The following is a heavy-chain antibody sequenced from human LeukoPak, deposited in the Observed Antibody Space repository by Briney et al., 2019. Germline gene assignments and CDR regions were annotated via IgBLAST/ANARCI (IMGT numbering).Heavy chain of an antibody. V-gene: IGHV4-34*01. J-gene: IGHJ5*02. CDR1: GGSFSGYY. D-gene: IGHD3-10*01. Sequence: KPSETLSLTCAVYGGSFSGYYWSWIRQPPGKGLEWIGEINHRGSTNYNPSLKSRVTISVDTSKNQFSLKLSSVTAADTAVYYCARGRGRITMVRGVPGEYNWFDPWGQGTLVTVSS. CDR2: INHRGST. CDR3: ARGRGRITMVRGVPGEYNWFDP.